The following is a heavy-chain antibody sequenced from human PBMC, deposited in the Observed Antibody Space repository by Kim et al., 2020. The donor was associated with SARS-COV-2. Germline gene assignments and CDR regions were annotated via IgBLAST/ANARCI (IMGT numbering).Heavy chain of an antibody. V-gene: IGHV4-4*07. CDR3: GRDKSSGSYALDY. CDR1: GDSISSYY. J-gene: IGHJ4*02. CDR2: IYTGGST. Sequence: SETLSLTCTVSGDSISSYYWSWLRQPAGKGLEWIGHIYTGGSTNYNPSLKSRVTMSVDTSKNQFSLKLSSVTAADTAVYYCGRDKSSGSYALDYWGQGTLVTVSS. D-gene: IGHD3-10*01.